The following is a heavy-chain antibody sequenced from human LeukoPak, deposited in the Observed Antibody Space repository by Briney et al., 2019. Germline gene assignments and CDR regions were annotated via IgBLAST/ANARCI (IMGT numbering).Heavy chain of an antibody. D-gene: IGHD3-10*01. CDR1: GGSISSYY. J-gene: IGHJ3*02. CDR3: AREQGGSWFGDSRGAFDI. V-gene: IGHV4-59*01. CDR2: IYYSGST. Sequence: SETLSLTCTVSGGSISSYYWSWIRQPPGKGLEWIGYIYYSGSTNYNPSLRSRVTISVDTSKNQFSLKLNSVTAADTAVYYCAREQGGSWFGDSRGAFDIWGQGTMVTVSS.